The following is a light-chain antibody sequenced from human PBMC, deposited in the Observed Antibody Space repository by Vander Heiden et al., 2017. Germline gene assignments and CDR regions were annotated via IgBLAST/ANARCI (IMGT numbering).Light chain of an antibody. CDR3: QHYNSWPTWT. J-gene: IGKJ1*01. CDR2: GAS. Sequence: ELLMTQSPATLSVSPGERATLSCRASQSVSSSLASYQQKPGQAPRLLIYGASTRATGIPARYSGSGSGTEFTLTISSLQSEDFAVYDCQHYNSWPTWTFGQGNKMEIK. V-gene: IGKV3-15*01. CDR1: QSVSSS.